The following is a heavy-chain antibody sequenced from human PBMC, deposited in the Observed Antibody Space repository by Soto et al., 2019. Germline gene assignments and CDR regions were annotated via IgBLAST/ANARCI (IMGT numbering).Heavy chain of an antibody. D-gene: IGHD3-3*01. CDR3: ARALTYYDFWSDYGMDV. Sequence: DGPLRLSCAASGFTFRRYRMNWVRQAAWKWLEWVSSISSSSSYIYYAASVKGRFTISRDNAKNSLYLQMNSLRAEDTAVYYCARALTYYDFWSDYGMDVWGQGTTVTVSS. V-gene: IGHV3-21*01. J-gene: IGHJ6*02. CDR2: ISSSSSYI. CDR1: GFTFRRYR.